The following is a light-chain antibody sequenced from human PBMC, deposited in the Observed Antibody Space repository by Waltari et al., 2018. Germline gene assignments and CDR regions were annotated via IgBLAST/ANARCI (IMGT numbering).Light chain of an antibody. V-gene: IGKV1-5*03. CDR2: KSS. J-gene: IGKJ1*01. CDR3: QHYESFPWT. Sequence: DIQMTQSPSPLSASVGDRVAITCRASQSINRWLAWYQQKTGKAPNLLIYKSSNLKSGVPSRFSGSGSGTEFTLTISSLQPEDSATYYCQHYESFPWTFGQGTKVEIK. CDR1: QSINRW.